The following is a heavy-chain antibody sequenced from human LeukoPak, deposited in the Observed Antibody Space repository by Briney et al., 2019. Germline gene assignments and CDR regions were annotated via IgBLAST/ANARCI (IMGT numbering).Heavy chain of an antibody. D-gene: IGHD3-16*01. CDR1: GFTFSSYD. J-gene: IGHJ4*02. Sequence: GGSLRLSCAASGFTFSSYDMHWVRQATGKGLEWVSAIGTAGDTYYPGSVKGRFTISRDNARDSLYLRMNSLRAEDTAVYRCARGGYTTSYFWVYWGQGTLVTVSS. CDR3: ARGGYTTSYFWVY. V-gene: IGHV3-13*01. CDR2: IGTAGDT.